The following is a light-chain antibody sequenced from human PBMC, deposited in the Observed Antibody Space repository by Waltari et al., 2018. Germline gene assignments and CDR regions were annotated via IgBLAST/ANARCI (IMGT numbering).Light chain of an antibody. CDR3: QQYTSFSLT. V-gene: IGKV1-5*03. CDR1: QSISSW. CDR2: KAS. J-gene: IGKJ4*01. Sequence: DVQLTQSTSSLSASIGDRVTFTCRASQSISSWLAWYQQKPGKAPKLLISKASTLESGVPSRFSGSGSGTEFTLTISSLQPDDFATYYCQQYTSFSLTFGGGTTVEIK.